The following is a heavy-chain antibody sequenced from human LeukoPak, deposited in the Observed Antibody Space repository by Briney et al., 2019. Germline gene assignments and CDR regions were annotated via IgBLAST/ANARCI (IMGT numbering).Heavy chain of an antibody. D-gene: IGHD3-16*01. Sequence: KPSETLSLTCAVYGGSFSGYYWSWIRQPPGKGLEWIGEINHSGSTNYNPSLKSRVTISVDTSKNQLSLKLSSVTAADTAVYYCARLGRRIMITFGRPWFDPWGQGTLVTVSS. CDR1: GGSFSGYY. CDR2: INHSGST. V-gene: IGHV4-34*01. J-gene: IGHJ5*02. CDR3: ARLGRRIMITFGRPWFDP.